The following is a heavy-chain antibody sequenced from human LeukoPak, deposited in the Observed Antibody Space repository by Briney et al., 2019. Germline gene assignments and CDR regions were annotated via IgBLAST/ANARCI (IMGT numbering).Heavy chain of an antibody. CDR2: ISSSSSYI. D-gene: IGHD3-22*01. J-gene: IGHJ4*02. V-gene: IGHV3-21*01. Sequence: GGSLRLPCAASGFTFSSYSMNWVRQAPGKGLEWVSSISSSSSYIYYADSVKGRFTISRDNAKNSLYLQMNSLRAEDTAVYYCARLVVITLIDYWGQGTLVTVSS. CDR1: GFTFSSYS. CDR3: ARLVVITLIDY.